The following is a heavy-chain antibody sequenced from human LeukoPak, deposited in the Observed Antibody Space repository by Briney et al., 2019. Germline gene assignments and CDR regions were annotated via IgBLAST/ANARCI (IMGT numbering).Heavy chain of an antibody. V-gene: IGHV4-34*01. CDR2: INHSGST. CDR1: GGSFSGYY. Sequence: SETLSLTCAVYGGSFSGYYWSWIRQPPGKGREWIGEINHSGSTNYNPSLKSRVTISVDTSKNQFSLKLSSVTAADTAVYYCARVVGASSMYYFDYWGQGTLVTVSS. J-gene: IGHJ4*02. D-gene: IGHD1-26*01. CDR3: ARVVGASSMYYFDY.